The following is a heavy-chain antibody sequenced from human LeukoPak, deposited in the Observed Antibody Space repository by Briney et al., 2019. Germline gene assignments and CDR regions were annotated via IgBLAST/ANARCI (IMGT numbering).Heavy chain of an antibody. CDR2: IYYSGST. CDR1: GGSITGGDFC. Sequence: PSETLSLTCTISGGSITGGDFCWSWIRQPPGKGLEWIGYIYYSGSTYYNPSLKSRVTISVDTSKTQFSLKLSSVTAADTAVYYCARVIRMAVAGHFFNYWRQGTLVTVSS. D-gene: IGHD6-19*01. CDR3: ARVIRMAVAGHFFNY. V-gene: IGHV4-30-4*01. J-gene: IGHJ4*02.